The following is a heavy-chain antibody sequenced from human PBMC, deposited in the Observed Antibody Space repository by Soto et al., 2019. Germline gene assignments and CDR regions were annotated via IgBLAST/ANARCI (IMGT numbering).Heavy chain of an antibody. CDR3: AKVGGNWNPDY. D-gene: IGHD1-20*01. J-gene: IGHJ4*02. CDR2: ISYDGSNK. CDR1: GYSFSTYG. Sequence: QVQLVESGGGVVQPARSLRLSCAASGYSFSTYGMHWVRQAPGKGLEWIIFISYDGSNKFYLDSVKGRFSISRDNSRNALYLQMDSLRPEDTATYYCAKVGGNWNPDYWGQGTLVTVSS. V-gene: IGHV3-30*18.